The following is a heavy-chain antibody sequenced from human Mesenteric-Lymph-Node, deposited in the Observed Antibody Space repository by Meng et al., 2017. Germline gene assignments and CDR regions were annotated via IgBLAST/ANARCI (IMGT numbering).Heavy chain of an antibody. V-gene: IGHV1-69*05. J-gene: IGHJ6*02. D-gene: IGHD3-22*01. CDR2: IIPIFGTA. CDR1: GGTFSSYA. CDR3: ARDRVVVITTLRSYYYYGMDV. Sequence: SVKVSCKASGGTFSSYAISWVRQAPGQGLEWMGGIIPIFGTANYAQKFQGRVTITTDESTSTAYMELSSLRSEDTAVYYCARDRVVVITTLRSYYYYGMDVWGQGTTVTVSS.